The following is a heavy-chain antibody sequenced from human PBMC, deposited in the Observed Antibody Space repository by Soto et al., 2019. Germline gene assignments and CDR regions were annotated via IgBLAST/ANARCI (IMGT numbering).Heavy chain of an antibody. CDR2: ISSSSSYI. CDR1: GFTFRSYS. J-gene: IGHJ4*02. V-gene: IGHV3-21*01. CDR3: ARDQPGYSYGYGLGY. Sequence: EVQLVESGGGLVKPGVSLSLSCAASGFTFRSYSMNWVRQAPGKGLEWVSSISSSSSYIYYADSVKGRFTISRDNAKNSLYLQMNSLRAEDTAVYYCARDQPGYSYGYGLGYWGQGTLVTVYS. D-gene: IGHD5-18*01.